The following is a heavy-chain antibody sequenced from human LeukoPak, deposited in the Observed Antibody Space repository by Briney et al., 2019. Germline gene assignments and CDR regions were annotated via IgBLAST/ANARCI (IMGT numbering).Heavy chain of an antibody. J-gene: IGHJ4*02. D-gene: IGHD4-17*01. CDR3: ASMTTVTFLFDY. CDR2: IYHSGST. V-gene: IGHV4-30-2*01. Sequence: PSQTLSLTCAVSVGSISSGGYSWSCIRQPPGKGLEWIGYIYHSGSTYYNPSLKSRVTISVDRSKNQFSLKLSSVTAADTAVYYCASMTTVTFLFDYWGQGTLVTVSS. CDR1: VGSISSGGYS.